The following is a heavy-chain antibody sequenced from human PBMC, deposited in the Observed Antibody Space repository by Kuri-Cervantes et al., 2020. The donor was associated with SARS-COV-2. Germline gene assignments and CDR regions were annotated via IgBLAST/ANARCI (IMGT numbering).Heavy chain of an antibody. Sequence: GGSLRLSCAASGFTVSSNYMSWVRQAPEKGLEWLSVIYTVDKTYYADSVKGRFTISRDNSKNTVYLQMNSLRAEDTAVYYCARDLGGVGGPFDYWGQGTLVTVSS. J-gene: IGHJ4*02. CDR3: ARDLGGVGGPFDY. CDR2: IYTVDKT. CDR1: GFTVSSNY. V-gene: IGHV3-53*01. D-gene: IGHD3-16*01.